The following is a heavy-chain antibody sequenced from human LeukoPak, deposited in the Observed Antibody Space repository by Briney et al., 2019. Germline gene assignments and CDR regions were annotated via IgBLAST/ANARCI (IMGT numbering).Heavy chain of an antibody. CDR1: GYTFTSYG. CDR3: ARDPGGSPGDAFDI. D-gene: IGHD1-26*01. Sequence: GASVKVSCKASGYTFTSYGISWVRQAPGQGLESMGWISAYNGNTNYAQKLQGRVTMTTDTSTSTAYTELRSLRSDDTAVYYCARDPGGSPGDAFDIWGQGTMVTVSS. CDR2: ISAYNGNT. V-gene: IGHV1-18*01. J-gene: IGHJ3*02.